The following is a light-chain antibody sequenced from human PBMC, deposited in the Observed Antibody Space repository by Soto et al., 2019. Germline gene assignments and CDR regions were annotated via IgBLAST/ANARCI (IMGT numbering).Light chain of an antibody. CDR2: GVS. CDR1: SGDVGGYKY. V-gene: IGLV2-14*01. J-gene: IGLJ1*01. Sequence: QSVLTQPASVSGSPGQSITISCTGTSGDVGGYKYVSWYQQHPGKAPKLMIYGVSNRPSGVSNRFSGSKSGNTASLTISGLQAEDEADYYCSSYTSSSPCVFGTGTKVTVL. CDR3: SSYTSSSPCV.